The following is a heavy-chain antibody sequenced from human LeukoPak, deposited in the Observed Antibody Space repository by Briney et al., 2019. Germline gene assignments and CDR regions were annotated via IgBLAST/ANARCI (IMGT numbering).Heavy chain of an antibody. CDR3: ARAVIIVVPAASAMTPDAFDI. D-gene: IGHD2-2*01. V-gene: IGHV4-30-2*01. CDR1: GGPISSGGYY. CDR2: IYHSGST. Sequence: SETLSHTCTVSGGPISSGGYYWSWIRQPPGKGLGWIGYIYHSGSTYYNPSLKSRVTISVDRSKNQFSLKLSSVTAADTAVYYCARAVIIVVPAASAMTPDAFDIWGQGTMVTVSS. J-gene: IGHJ3*02.